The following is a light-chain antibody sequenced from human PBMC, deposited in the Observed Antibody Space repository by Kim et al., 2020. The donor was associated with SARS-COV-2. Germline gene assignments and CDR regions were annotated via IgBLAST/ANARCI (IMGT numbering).Light chain of an antibody. CDR3: QSYDTSLNRFWV. V-gene: IGLV1-40*01. CDR1: DSNFGAGYK. J-gene: IGLJ3*02. Sequence: QSVLTQPPSVSGAPGQRVTISCTGSDSNFGAGYKVHWYQQFPGTVPKLLIYHDNNRPSGVPARLSGSRSGTSASLAITGLQSDDAAVYYCQSYDTSLNRFWVFGGGTQLTVL. CDR2: HDN.